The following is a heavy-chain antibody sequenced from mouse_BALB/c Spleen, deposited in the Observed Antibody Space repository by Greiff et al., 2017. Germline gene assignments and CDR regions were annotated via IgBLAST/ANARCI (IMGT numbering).Heavy chain of an antibody. J-gene: IGHJ4*01. CDR2: IDPANGNT. Sequence: VQLQQSGAELVKPGASVKLSCTASGFNFKDTYMHWVKQRPEQGLEWIGRIDPANGNTKYDPKFQGKATITADTSSNTAYLQLSSLTSEDTAVYYCARDYLYAMDYWGQGTSVTVSS. CDR1: GFNFKDTY. V-gene: IGHV14-3*02. D-gene: IGHD2-4*01. CDR3: ARDYLYAMDY.